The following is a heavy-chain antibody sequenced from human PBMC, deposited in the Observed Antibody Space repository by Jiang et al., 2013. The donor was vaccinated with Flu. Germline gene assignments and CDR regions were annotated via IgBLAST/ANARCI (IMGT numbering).Heavy chain of an antibody. J-gene: IGHJ4*02. CDR2: ISSSGEDT. V-gene: IGHV3-23*01. Sequence: LVQPGGSLRLSCTASGFTFSGYAMSWVRQAPGKGLEWVSTISSSGEDTYSADSVKGRFTISRDNSKDTLYLEMNSLRADDTAVYSCAKGGPTGSSWAPFDYWGQGTLLMVSS. CDR1: GFTFSGYA. CDR3: AKGGPTGSSWAPFDY. D-gene: IGHD6-13*01.